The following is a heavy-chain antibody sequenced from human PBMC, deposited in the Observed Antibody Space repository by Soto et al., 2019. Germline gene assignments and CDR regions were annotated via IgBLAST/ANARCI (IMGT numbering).Heavy chain of an antibody. Sequence: QVQVVQSRAEVKKPGASVEVSCKASGYTFTDYDINWVRQASGQGLEYMGWMSPESGNTGYAPQFQGRVTMTRNTSISTAYMELSSLRSEDTAVYYCEVTTGYWGQGTKVTVSS. D-gene: IGHD2-21*02. CDR1: GYTFTDYD. J-gene: IGHJ4*02. CDR2: MSPESGNT. CDR3: EVTTGY. V-gene: IGHV1-8*01.